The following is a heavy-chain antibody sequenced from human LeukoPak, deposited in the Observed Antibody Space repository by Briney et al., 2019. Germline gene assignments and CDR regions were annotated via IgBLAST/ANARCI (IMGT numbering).Heavy chain of an antibody. CDR2: IIPIFGTA. V-gene: IGHV1-69*01. D-gene: IGHD3-3*01. CDR3: ARLTIFGNDAFDI. CDR1: GGTFSNYA. Sequence: GSSVKVSCKASGGTFSNYAISWVRQAPGQGLEWMGGIIPIFGTANYAQKFQGRVTITADESTSTAYMELSSLRSEDTAVYYCARLTIFGNDAFDIWGQGTMVTVSS. J-gene: IGHJ3*02.